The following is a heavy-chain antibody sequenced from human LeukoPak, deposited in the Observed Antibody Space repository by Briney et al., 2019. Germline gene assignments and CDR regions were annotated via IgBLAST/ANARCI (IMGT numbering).Heavy chain of an antibody. D-gene: IGHD2-15*01. CDR1: GFSISSSSYD. CDR3: AGPSGYCSGGSWYRS. Sequence: PSETLSLTCTVSGFSISSSSYDWHGIRQPPGKGLEWIGSIYYTGSTYYIPSLKSLVTISLVRSKNQFSLKLSSVTAEDMAVYYCAGPSGYCSGGSWYRSWGQGTLVTVSS. J-gene: IGHJ4*02. V-gene: IGHV4-39*01. CDR2: IYYTGST.